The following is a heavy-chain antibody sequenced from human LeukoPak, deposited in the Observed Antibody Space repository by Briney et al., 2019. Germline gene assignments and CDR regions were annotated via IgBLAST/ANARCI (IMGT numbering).Heavy chain of an antibody. CDR1: GFTFSSYW. CDR2: IKQDGSEK. Sequence: GGSLRLSCAASGFTFSSYWMSWVRQAPGKGLEWVANIKQDGSEKYYVDSVKGRFTISRDNATNSLYLQMNSLRAEDTAVYYRARESGGSGWYMDYWGQGTLVTVSS. J-gene: IGHJ4*02. CDR3: ARESGGSGWYMDY. V-gene: IGHV3-7*01. D-gene: IGHD6-19*01.